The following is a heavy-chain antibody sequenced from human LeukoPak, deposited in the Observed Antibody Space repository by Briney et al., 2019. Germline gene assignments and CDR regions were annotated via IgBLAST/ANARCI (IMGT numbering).Heavy chain of an antibody. Sequence: GGSLRLSCAASGFTFSTYAMSWVRQAPGKGLQWVSGISVSGGSTYYVDSVKGRFTISRDNSKNTLYLQMNSLRAEDTAIYYCATLPDYGLFYWGQGTLATVSS. CDR3: ATLPDYGLFY. J-gene: IGHJ4*02. CDR1: GFTFSTYA. V-gene: IGHV3-23*01. CDR2: ISVSGGST. D-gene: IGHD4-17*01.